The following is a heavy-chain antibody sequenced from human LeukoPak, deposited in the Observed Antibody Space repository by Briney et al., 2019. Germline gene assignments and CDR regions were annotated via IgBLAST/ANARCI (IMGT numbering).Heavy chain of an antibody. J-gene: IGHJ4*02. CDR2: IGGDGRT. V-gene: IGHV3-23*01. CDR1: GFTVSTNA. Sequence: GGSLRLSCAASGFTVSTNAMRWVRQAPGRGREGVSGIGGDGRTHYADSVRGRFSIFRDNSKNTVYLQMNSLRDDDTAVYHCAKDLSWWAAVDFWGQGMLVTVSS. CDR3: AKDLSWWAAVDF. D-gene: IGHD2-8*02.